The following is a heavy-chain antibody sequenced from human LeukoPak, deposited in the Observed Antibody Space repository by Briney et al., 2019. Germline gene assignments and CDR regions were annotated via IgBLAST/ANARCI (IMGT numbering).Heavy chain of an antibody. Sequence: GGSLRLSCAASGFTLRDYWMHWVRQAPGKGLVWVSHINNDGSTTNYADSVKGRFTISRDNAKNSLYLQMNSLRAEDTAVYYCASSPGYSYGYYYYYMDVWGKGTTVTVSS. V-gene: IGHV3-74*01. D-gene: IGHD5-18*01. CDR3: ASSPGYSYGYYYYYMDV. J-gene: IGHJ6*03. CDR2: INNDGSTT. CDR1: GFTLRDYW.